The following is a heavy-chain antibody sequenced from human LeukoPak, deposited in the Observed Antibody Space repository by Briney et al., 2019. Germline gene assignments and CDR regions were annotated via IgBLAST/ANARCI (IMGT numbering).Heavy chain of an antibody. CDR3: AKGPTTVTPWYNWFDP. V-gene: IGHV3-74*01. J-gene: IGHJ5*02. CDR2: IYTDGSST. Sequence: GGSLRLSCAASGFTFSNYWMHWVRQAPGKGLVWVSRIYTDGSSTNYADSVKGRFTISRDNAKNTLYLQMNSLRAEDTAVYYCAKGPTTVTPWYNWFDPWGQGTLVTVSS. CDR1: GFTFSNYW. D-gene: IGHD4-17*01.